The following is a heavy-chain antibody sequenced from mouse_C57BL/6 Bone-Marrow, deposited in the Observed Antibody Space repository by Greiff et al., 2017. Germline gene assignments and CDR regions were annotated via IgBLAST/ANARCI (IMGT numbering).Heavy chain of an antibody. J-gene: IGHJ2*01. Sequence: QVQLKESGAELARPGASVKLSCKASGYTFTSYGISWVKQRTGQGLEWIGEIYPRSGNTYYNEKFKGKATLTADKSSSTMYMELRSLTSEDSAVYFCARGITTVFDYWGQGTTLTVSS. V-gene: IGHV1-81*01. CDR1: GYTFTSYG. CDR2: IYPRSGNT. D-gene: IGHD1-1*01. CDR3: ARGITTVFDY.